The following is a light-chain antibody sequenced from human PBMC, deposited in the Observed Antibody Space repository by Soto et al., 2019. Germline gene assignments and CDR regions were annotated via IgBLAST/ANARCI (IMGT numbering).Light chain of an antibody. J-gene: IGLJ2*01. V-gene: IGLV1-47*01. CDR2: RNN. CDR1: SSNIGINY. CDR3: AAWGDSLV. Sequence: QAVVTQPPSASGTPGQRVTISCSGSSSNIGINYVYWYQQLPGTAPKLLIYRNNQRPSGVPDRFSGSKSGTSASLAISGLRSEDEADYYCAAWGDSLVFGGGTKLTVL.